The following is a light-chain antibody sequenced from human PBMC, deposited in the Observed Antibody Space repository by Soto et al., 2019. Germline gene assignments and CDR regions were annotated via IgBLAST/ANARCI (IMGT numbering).Light chain of an antibody. V-gene: IGLV1-40*01. CDR1: GCNIGAGYD. J-gene: IGLJ2*01. CDR3: QSFDSSLSGLVA. Sequence: QSVLTQPASVSGAPGQRVTISCTGTGCNIGAGYDIHWYQQFPGTAPKLIIYANTHRPSGVPDRFSGFKSGTSASLAISGLQAEDEADYYCQSFDSSLSGLVAFGGGTKLTVL. CDR2: ANT.